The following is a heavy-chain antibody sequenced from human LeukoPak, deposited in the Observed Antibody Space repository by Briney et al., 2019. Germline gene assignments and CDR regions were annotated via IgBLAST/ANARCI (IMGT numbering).Heavy chain of an antibody. Sequence: SETLSLTCTVSGDSIGTYYWSWIRQPPGKGLEWIGYIYYSGSTNYNPSLKSRVTISIDTSKNQFSLKVTSVTAADTAVYYCARDRDSSGLRDFDLWGRGTLVTVSS. CDR3: ARDRDSSGLRDFDL. D-gene: IGHD3-22*01. CDR2: IYYSGST. V-gene: IGHV4-59*01. CDR1: GDSIGTYY. J-gene: IGHJ2*01.